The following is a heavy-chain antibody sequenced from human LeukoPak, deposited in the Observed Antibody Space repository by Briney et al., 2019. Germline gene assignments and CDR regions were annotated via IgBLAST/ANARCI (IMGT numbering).Heavy chain of an antibody. CDR2: IKQDGSEK. V-gene: IGHV3-7*01. J-gene: IGHJ4*02. Sequence: GGSLRLSCAASGFTFSSYWMSWVRQAPGKGLEWVANIKQDGSEKYYVDSVKGRFTISRDNSKNTLYLQMNSLRAEDTAVYYCALSSSWYGGFFDYWGQGTLVTVSS. CDR3: ALSSSWYGGFFDY. CDR1: GFTFSSYW. D-gene: IGHD6-13*01.